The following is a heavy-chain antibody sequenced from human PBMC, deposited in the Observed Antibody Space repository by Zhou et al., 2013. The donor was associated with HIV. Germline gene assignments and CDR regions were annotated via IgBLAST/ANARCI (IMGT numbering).Heavy chain of an antibody. CDR1: GGTFSSYA. J-gene: IGHJ6*02. D-gene: IGHD3-10*01. V-gene: IGHV1-69*13. CDR3: ATYYYGSGSYYEERPYYGMDV. Sequence: QVQLVQSGAEVKKPGSSVKVSCKASGGTFSSYAISWVRQAPGQGLEWMGRIIPIFGTANYAQKFQGRVTITADESTSTAYMELSSLRSEDTAVYYCATYYYGSGSYYEERPYYGMDVWGQGTTVTVSS. CDR2: IIPIFGTA.